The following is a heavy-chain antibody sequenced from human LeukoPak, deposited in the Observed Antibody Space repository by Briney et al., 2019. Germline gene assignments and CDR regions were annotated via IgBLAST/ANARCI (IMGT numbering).Heavy chain of an antibody. CDR1: GFTFSDYY. Sequence: GGSLRLSCAASGFTFSDYYMSWIRQAPGKGLEWVSYIRSSGSTIYYADSVKGRFTISRDNAKNSLYLQMNSLRAEDTAVYYCARDLFPEDLAGSYYNGIDYWGQGTLVTVSS. J-gene: IGHJ4*02. V-gene: IGHV3-11*04. CDR2: IRSSGSTI. D-gene: IGHD3-10*01. CDR3: ARDLFPEDLAGSYYNGIDY.